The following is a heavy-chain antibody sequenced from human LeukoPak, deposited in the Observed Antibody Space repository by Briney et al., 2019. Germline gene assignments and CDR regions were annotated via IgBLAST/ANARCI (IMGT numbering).Heavy chain of an antibody. J-gene: IGHJ5*02. CDR3: ARTKGAVAAHNWFDP. CDR1: GGSISSYY. D-gene: IGHD6-19*01. V-gene: IGHV4-59*08. CDR2: IYYSGST. Sequence: NSSETLSLTCTVSGGSISSYYWSWIRQPPGKGLEWIGYIYYSGSTNYNPSLKSRVTISVDTSKNQFSLKLSSVTAADTAVYYCARTKGAVAAHNWFDPWGQGTLVTVSS.